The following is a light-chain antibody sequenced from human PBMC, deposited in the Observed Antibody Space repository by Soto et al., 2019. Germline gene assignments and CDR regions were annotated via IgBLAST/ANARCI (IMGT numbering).Light chain of an antibody. Sequence: EIVLTQSPGPLSLSPGEIATLSCRASQSVSSSYLAWYQQKPGQAPRLLIYGASSRATGIPDRFSGSGSGTDFTLTISRLEPEDFAVYYCQQYAGSTFGGGTKVELK. CDR2: GAS. CDR3: QQYAGST. J-gene: IGKJ4*01. V-gene: IGKV3-20*01. CDR1: QSVSSSY.